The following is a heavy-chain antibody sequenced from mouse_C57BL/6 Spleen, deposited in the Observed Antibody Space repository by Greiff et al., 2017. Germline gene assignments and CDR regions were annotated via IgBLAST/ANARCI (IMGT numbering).Heavy chain of an antibody. D-gene: IGHD2-14*01. J-gene: IGHJ2*01. Sequence: EVQLQESGPVLVKPGASVKMSCKASGYTFTDYYMNWVKQSHGKSLEWIGVINPYNGGTSYNQKFKGKATLTVDKSSSTAYMELNSLTSEDSAVYYCARSLLKGFDYWGQGTTLTVSS. CDR3: ARSLLKGFDY. CDR1: GYTFTDYY. CDR2: INPYNGGT. V-gene: IGHV1-19*01.